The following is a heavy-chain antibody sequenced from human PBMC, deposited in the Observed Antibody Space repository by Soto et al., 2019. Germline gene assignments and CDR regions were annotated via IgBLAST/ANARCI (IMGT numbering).Heavy chain of an antibody. D-gene: IGHD1-1*01. CDR3: AKETIQVGGPNYFDY. CDR1: GFSFSRYG. J-gene: IGHJ4*02. V-gene: IGHV3-30*18. Sequence: VQLVESGGVVVQPGRSLRLLCEASGFSFSRYGMHWVRQAPGMGLEWVAVISWDGLAQYYADSVKGRFTISRDNSQSTLYLQMNSLRTEDTAIYYCAKETIQVGGPNYFDYWGQGALVTVSS. CDR2: ISWDGLAQ.